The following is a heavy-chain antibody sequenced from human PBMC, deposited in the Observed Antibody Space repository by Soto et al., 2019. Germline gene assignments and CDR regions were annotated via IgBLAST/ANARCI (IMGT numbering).Heavy chain of an antibody. CDR1: GDSVSNDNYY. D-gene: IGHD1-26*01. V-gene: IGHV4-61*01. Sequence: PSETLSLTCAVSGDSVSNDNYYWSWIRQPPGKGLEWIGYIYYSGTTNYNSYLKSRLSLSVDMSKNQFSLKLASVTAADTAVYFCARDMHAGFTHYFDPWGQGTLVTVSS. CDR3: ARDMHAGFTHYFDP. J-gene: IGHJ5*02. CDR2: IYYSGTT.